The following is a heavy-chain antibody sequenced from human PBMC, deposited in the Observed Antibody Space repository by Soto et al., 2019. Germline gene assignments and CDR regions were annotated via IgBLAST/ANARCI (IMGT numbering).Heavy chain of an antibody. V-gene: IGHV3-30*18. CDR3: AKDTPPQLPKMPFDY. CDR2: ISYDGSNK. J-gene: IGHJ4*02. D-gene: IGHD2-2*01. CDR1: GFTFSSYG. Sequence: QVQLVESGGGVVQPGRSLRLSCAASGFTFSSYGMHWVRQAPGKGLEWVAVISYDGSNKYYADSVKGRFTISRDNSKNTLYLQMNSLRAEDTAVYYCAKDTPPQLPKMPFDYWGQGTLVTVSS.